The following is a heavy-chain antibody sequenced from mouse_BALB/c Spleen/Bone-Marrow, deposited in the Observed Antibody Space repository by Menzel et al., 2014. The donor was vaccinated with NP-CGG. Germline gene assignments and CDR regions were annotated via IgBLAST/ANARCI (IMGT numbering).Heavy chain of an antibody. CDR1: GYTFTSYT. V-gene: IGHV1-4*01. CDR3: AREKGITFAY. CDR2: INPSSGYT. D-gene: IGHD2-4*01. J-gene: IGHJ3*01. Sequence: QVHVKQSGAEPARPGASVKMSCKASGYTFTSYTMHWVKQRPGQGLEWIGYINPSSGYTNYNQKFKDKATLTADKSSSTAYMQLSSLTSEDSAVYYCAREKGITFAYWGQGTLVTVSA.